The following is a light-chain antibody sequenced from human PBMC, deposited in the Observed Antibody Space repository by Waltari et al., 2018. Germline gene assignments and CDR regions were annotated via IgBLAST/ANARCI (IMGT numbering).Light chain of an antibody. CDR1: QSVSSS. Sequence: EIVMRQSPATLSVSPGERATLSCRASQSVSSSLAWYQQKPGQAPRLLIYGASARVTGIPTRFSGSGSGTEFTLTISGLQSEDFAVYYCQHYNNWPLTFGGGTKVDIK. CDR3: QHYNNWPLT. V-gene: IGKV3-15*01. CDR2: GAS. J-gene: IGKJ4*01.